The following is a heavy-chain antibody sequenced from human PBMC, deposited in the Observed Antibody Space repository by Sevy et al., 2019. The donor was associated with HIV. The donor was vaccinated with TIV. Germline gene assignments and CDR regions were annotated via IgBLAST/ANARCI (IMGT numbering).Heavy chain of an antibody. D-gene: IGHD4-17*01. J-gene: IGHJ6*02. Sequence: GVSLRLSCAASGFTFSSYSMNWVRQAPGKGLEWVSSISASGTSPYDADSGRGRFTISRDNSKNTLFLQMNSLRAEDTAVYYCAKSYGDPYFYYAMDVWGQGTTVTVSS. CDR1: GFTFSSYS. CDR2: ISASGTSP. V-gene: IGHV3-23*01. CDR3: AKSYGDPYFYYAMDV.